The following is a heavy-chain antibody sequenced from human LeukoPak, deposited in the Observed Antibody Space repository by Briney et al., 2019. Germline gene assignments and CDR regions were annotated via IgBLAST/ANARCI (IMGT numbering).Heavy chain of an antibody. V-gene: IGHV3-7*01. CDR3: SGRSGFSSIY. Sequence: GGSLRLSCEASGFTFNNHWMNWVRQAAGKGLEWLANIRPDGSEEFYVDSVKGRFTISRDNAKNSVYLQMNNLRAEDTAVYYCSGRSGFSSIYWGQGVQVTVSS. J-gene: IGHJ4*02. CDR1: GFTFNNHW. D-gene: IGHD2-2*01. CDR2: IRPDGSEE.